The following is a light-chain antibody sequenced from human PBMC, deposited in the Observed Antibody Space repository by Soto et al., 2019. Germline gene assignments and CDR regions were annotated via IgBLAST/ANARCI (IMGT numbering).Light chain of an antibody. CDR1: QGIRNN. CDR3: QQYDDLLRWS. CDR2: DAS. Sequence: DLQMTQSPSSLSAFVGDRVTITCQASQGIRNNLNWYQQKAGKAPKLLIYDASNLETGVPSRFSGSGFGTDFTFTISSLQPEDIATYYCQQYDDLLRWSFGQGTKVEIK. V-gene: IGKV1-33*01. J-gene: IGKJ1*01.